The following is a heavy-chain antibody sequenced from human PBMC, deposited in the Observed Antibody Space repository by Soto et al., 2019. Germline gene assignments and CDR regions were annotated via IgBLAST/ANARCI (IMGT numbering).Heavy chain of an antibody. J-gene: IGHJ4*02. CDR1: GYTFTSYA. D-gene: IGHD3-22*01. Sequence: ASVKVSCTASGYTFTSYAMHWVRQAPGQRLEWMGWISAYNGNTNYAQKLQGRVTMTTDTSTSTAYMELRSLRSDDTAVYYCARKDYYDSSGYRRDFDYWGQGTLVTVSS. CDR2: ISAYNGNT. V-gene: IGHV1-18*01. CDR3: ARKDYYDSSGYRRDFDY.